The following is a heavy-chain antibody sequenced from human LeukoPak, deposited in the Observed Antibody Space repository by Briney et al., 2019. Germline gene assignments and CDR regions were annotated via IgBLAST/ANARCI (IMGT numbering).Heavy chain of an antibody. V-gene: IGHV3-23*01. CDR3: AKPSPGTGDILTGYLSY. Sequence: PGGSLRLSCAASGFTFSSYAMSWVRQAPGKGLEWVSDISGSGGSTYYADSVKGRFTISRDNSKNTLYLQMNSLRAEDTAVYYCAKPSPGTGDILTGYLSYWGQGTLVTVSS. CDR2: ISGSGGST. D-gene: IGHD3-9*01. J-gene: IGHJ4*02. CDR1: GFTFSSYA.